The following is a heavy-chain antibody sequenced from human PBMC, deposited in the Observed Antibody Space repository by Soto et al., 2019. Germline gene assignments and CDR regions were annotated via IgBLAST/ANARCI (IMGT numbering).Heavy chain of an antibody. J-gene: IGHJ6*02. CDR3: ARFPWELTYYYYYGMDV. V-gene: IGHV6-1*01. D-gene: IGHD1-26*01. Sequence: SQTLSLTCAISGDSVSSNSAAWNWIRQSPSRGLEWLGRTYYRSKWYNDYAVSVKSRITINPDTSKNQFSLQLNSVTPEDTAVYYCARFPWELTYYYYYGMDVWGQGTTVTVSS. CDR2: TYYRSKWYN. CDR1: GDSVSSNSAA.